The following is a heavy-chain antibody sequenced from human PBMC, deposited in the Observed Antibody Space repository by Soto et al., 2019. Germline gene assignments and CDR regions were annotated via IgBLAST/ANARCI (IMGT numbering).Heavy chain of an antibody. V-gene: IGHV3-23*01. CDR3: AKAYSGISSPGDYYYYGMDV. D-gene: IGHD2-21*01. CDR2: ISGSGGST. J-gene: IGHJ6*02. Sequence: EVQLLESGGGLVQPGGSLRLSCAASGFTFSSYAMSWVRQAPGKGLEWVSAISGSGGSTYYADSVKGRFTISRDNSKNTLYLQMNSLSAEDTAVYYCAKAYSGISSPGDYYYYGMDVWGQGTTVTVSS. CDR1: GFTFSSYA.